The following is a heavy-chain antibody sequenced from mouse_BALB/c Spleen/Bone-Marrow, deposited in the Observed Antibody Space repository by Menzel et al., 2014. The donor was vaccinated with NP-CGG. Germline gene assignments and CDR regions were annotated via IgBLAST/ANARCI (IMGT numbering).Heavy chain of an antibody. J-gene: IGHJ2*01. CDR2: IDPANGNT. D-gene: IGHD2-2*01. V-gene: IGHV14-3*02. CDR1: GFNIKDTY. CDR3: ASYVYGYSFDY. Sequence: VQLQQSGEELVKPGAPVKLSCTASGFNIKDTYMHWVKQRPEQGLEWIGRIDPANGNTKYDPKFQGKATITADTSSNTSYLQLSILTSEDTAVYYCASYVYGYSFDYWGQGTTLTVSS.